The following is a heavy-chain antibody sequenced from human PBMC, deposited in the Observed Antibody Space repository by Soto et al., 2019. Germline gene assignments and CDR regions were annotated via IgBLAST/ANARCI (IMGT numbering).Heavy chain of an antibody. CDR3: AKTPSYDFWSGYFDAFDI. CDR1: GFTFSSYA. CDR2: ISGSGGST. D-gene: IGHD3-3*01. J-gene: IGHJ3*02. V-gene: IGHV3-23*01. Sequence: EVQLLESGGGLVQPGGSLRLSCAASGFTFSSYAMSWVRQAPGKGLEWVSAISGSGGSTYYADSVKGQFTISRDNAKNTLYLQINSLRAEVTAVYYCAKTPSYDFWSGYFDAFDIWGQGTMVTVSS.